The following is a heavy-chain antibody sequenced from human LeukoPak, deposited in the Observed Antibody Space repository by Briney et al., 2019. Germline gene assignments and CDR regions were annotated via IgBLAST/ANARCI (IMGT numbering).Heavy chain of an antibody. CDR3: AKDLREYSSSPRNAFDI. CDR2: ISGSGSST. V-gene: IGHV3-23*01. J-gene: IGHJ3*02. Sequence: GGSLRLSCAASGFTFSNYAMSWVRQAPGKGLEWVSTISGSGSSTYSADSVKGRFTISRDNSKNTLYLQMNGLRAEDTAVYYCAKDLREYSSSPRNAFDIWGQGTMVTVSS. D-gene: IGHD6-6*01. CDR1: GFTFSNYA.